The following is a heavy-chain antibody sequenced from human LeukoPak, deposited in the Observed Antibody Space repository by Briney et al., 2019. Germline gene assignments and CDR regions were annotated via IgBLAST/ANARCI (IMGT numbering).Heavy chain of an antibody. CDR3: SRETPDRHDKIEN. V-gene: IGHV3-7*03. Sequence: TGGSLRLSCAASGFTFSSYWMSWVRQAPGKGLEWVANIKEDGSEKDYVDSVKGRFTISRDNAKNSLYLQMNSLRDGDTAVYYCSRETPDRHDKIENWGQGTLVTVSS. CDR1: GFTFSSYW. J-gene: IGHJ1*01. D-gene: IGHD3-22*01. CDR2: IKEDGSEK.